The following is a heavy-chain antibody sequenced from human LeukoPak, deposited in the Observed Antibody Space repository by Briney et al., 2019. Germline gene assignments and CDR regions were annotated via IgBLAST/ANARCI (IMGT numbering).Heavy chain of an antibody. Sequence: GGSLRLSCKGSGFTFENYAMNWVRQAPGKGLEWVGFIRSEGYGGTTEYAASVKGRVAISRDDSKRTAYLQMNSLKTEDTAVYYCTRDYGDIDGWGQGTLVTVSS. V-gene: IGHV3-49*04. CDR3: TRDYGDIDG. CDR2: IRSEGYGGTT. CDR1: GFTFENYA. D-gene: IGHD4-17*01. J-gene: IGHJ4*02.